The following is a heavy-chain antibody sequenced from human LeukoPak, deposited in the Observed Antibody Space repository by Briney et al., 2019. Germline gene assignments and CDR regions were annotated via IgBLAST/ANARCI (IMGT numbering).Heavy chain of an antibody. D-gene: IGHD2-15*01. CDR3: ARATSGYCSGGSCYGSDY. CDR1: GGSISSSNW. CDR2: IYHSGST. V-gene: IGHV4-4*02. Sequence: SGTLSLTCAVSGGSISSSNWWSWVRQPPGKGLEWIGEIYHSGSTNYNPSLKSRVTISVDKSKNQFSLKLSSVTAADTAVYYCARATSGYCSGGSCYGSDYWGQGTLVTVSS. J-gene: IGHJ4*02.